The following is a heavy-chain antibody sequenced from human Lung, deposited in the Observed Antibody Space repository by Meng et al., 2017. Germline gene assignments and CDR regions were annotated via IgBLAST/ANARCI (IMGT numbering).Heavy chain of an antibody. J-gene: IGHJ2*01. CDR2: MSFDGAQI. CDR3: ARDKPPNDV. CDR1: GFTFNTYA. V-gene: IGHV3-30*01. Sequence: QVEVVESGGGVVQAGGSLRLSCAASGFTFNTYAMHWVRQAPGKGLEWVSLMSFDGAQIYYSDSVRGRFTISRDNSKNTLYLQMNSLRAEDTAVYYCARDKPPNDVWGRGTLVTVSS.